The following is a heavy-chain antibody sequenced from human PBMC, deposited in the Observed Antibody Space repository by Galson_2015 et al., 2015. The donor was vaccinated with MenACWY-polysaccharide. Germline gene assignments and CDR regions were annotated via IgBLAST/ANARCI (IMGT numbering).Heavy chain of an antibody. CDR3: ARGGSTYYYGSGTYYKFDS. CDR2: ISNDGSNK. Sequence: SLRLSCAASGFTFSTYTMHWVRQAPGKGLEWVAVISNDGSNKYYADSMKGRFTISRDNSKNTLYLQMNSLRAEDTAVYYCARGGSTYYYGSGTYYKFDSWGQGTLVTVSS. J-gene: IGHJ4*02. D-gene: IGHD3-10*01. V-gene: IGHV3-30-3*01. CDR1: GFTFSTYT.